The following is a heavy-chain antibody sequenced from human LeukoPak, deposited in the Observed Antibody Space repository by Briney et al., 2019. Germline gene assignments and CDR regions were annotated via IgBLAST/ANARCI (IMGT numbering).Heavy chain of an antibody. Sequence: PGGSLRLSCAASGFTFSGSTMHWVRQASGKGLEWVGRIRSKANNYATAYATSVKGRFTLSRDDSKNTAYLQMNSPKTEDTAVYYCIRGAASGSYYGFDVWGQGATVTVSS. CDR2: IRSKANNYAT. D-gene: IGHD1-26*01. V-gene: IGHV3-73*01. CDR1: GFTFSGST. J-gene: IGHJ6*02. CDR3: IRGAASGSYYGFDV.